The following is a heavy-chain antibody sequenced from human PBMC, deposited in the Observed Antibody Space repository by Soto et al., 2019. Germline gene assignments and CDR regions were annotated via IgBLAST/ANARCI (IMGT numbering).Heavy chain of an antibody. CDR1: GFTSTSSA. CDR3: AALYCSGGSCYHLTFDY. Sequence: SVKVSCKASGFTSTSSAVQWVRQARGQRLEWIGWIVVGSGNTNYAQKFQERVTITRDMSTSTAYMELSSLRSEDTAVYYCAALYCSGGSCYHLTFDYWGQGTLVTVSS. V-gene: IGHV1-58*01. D-gene: IGHD2-15*01. CDR2: IVVGSGNT. J-gene: IGHJ4*02.